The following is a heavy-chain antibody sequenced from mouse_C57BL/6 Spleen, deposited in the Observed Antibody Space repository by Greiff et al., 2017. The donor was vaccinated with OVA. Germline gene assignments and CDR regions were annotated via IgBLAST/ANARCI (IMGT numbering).Heavy chain of an antibody. Sequence: QVQLQQPGPELVKPGASVKLSCKASGYTFTSYWMHWVKQRPGQGLEWIGNINPSNGGTNYNEKFKSKATLTVDKSSSTAYMQLSSLTSEDSAVYYCARLGTTVVPYYFDYWGQGTTLTVSS. CDR3: ARLGTTVVPYYFDY. J-gene: IGHJ2*01. CDR2: INPSNGGT. CDR1: GYTFTSYW. V-gene: IGHV1-53*01. D-gene: IGHD1-1*01.